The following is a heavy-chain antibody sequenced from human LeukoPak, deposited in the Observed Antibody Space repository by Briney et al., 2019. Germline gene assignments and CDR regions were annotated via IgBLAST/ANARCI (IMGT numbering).Heavy chain of an antibody. Sequence: PGGSLGLSCAASGFTFSSYAMHWVRQAPGKGLEWVAVISYDGSNKYYADSVKGRFTISRDNSKNTLYLQMNSLRAEDTAVYYCARDMSGYCSGGRCYNMGYFDYWGQGTLVTVSS. CDR1: GFTFSSYA. J-gene: IGHJ4*02. CDR2: ISYDGSNK. V-gene: IGHV3-30-3*01. D-gene: IGHD2-15*01. CDR3: ARDMSGYCSGGRCYNMGYFDY.